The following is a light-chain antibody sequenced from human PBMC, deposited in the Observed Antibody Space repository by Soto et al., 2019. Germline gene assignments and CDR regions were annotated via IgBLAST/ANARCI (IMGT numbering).Light chain of an antibody. CDR2: EVS. V-gene: IGLV2-14*01. Sequence: QSVLTQPASVSGSPGQSITISCTGTGSDVGGYNYVSWYQQHPGEAPKLMIYEVSNRPSGVSNRFSGSKSGNTASLTISGLQAEDEADYYCSSYTSSSSLKWVFGGGTKLTVL. CDR1: GSDVGGYNY. CDR3: SSYTSSSSLKWV. J-gene: IGLJ3*02.